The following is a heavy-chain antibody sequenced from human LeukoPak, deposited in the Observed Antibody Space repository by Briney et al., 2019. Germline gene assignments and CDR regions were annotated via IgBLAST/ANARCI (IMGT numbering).Heavy chain of an antibody. V-gene: IGHV3-7*03. D-gene: IGHD3-3*01. CDR3: ARDQYDTWSRRGNFDS. CDR2: IKLDGSEK. CDR1: GFSFGKYW. Sequence: GGSLRLSCVASGFSFGKYWMSWVRQAPGKGLEWVANIKLDGSEKNYVDSVKGRFTISRDNTKNSLYLQMNSLRVEDTAVFYCARDQYDTWSRRGNFDSWGQGTLVIVSS. J-gene: IGHJ4*02.